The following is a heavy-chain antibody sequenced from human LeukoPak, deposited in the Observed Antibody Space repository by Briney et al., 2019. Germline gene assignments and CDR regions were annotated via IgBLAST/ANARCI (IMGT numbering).Heavy chain of an antibody. D-gene: IGHD6-13*01. J-gene: IGHJ5*02. CDR3: ARVAAAFWFDP. CDR1: GGSFSGYY. CDR2: INHSGST. Sequence: PSETLSLTCAVYGGSFSGYYWSWIRQPPGKGLEWIGEINHSGSTNYNPSLKSRVAISADTSNNQFSLKLSSMTAADTAVYYCARVAAAFWFDPWGQGTLVTVSS. V-gene: IGHV4-34*01.